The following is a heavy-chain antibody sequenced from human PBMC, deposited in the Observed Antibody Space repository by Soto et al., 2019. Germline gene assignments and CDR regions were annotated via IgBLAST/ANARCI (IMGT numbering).Heavy chain of an antibody. CDR3: ARWVEVSLDYFDS. V-gene: IGHV4-30-4*08. CDR2: MHHSGRT. J-gene: IGHJ4*02. D-gene: IGHD2-15*01. CDR1: CDSLISGDYY. Sequence: SETLSLTSTVSCDSLISGDYYWSWIRQTPGKDLEWIGHMHHSGRTHYNPSLKSRVAISVDTSKNQFSLYLNSVTAADTAVYYCARWVEVSLDYFDSWGQGTPVTVSS.